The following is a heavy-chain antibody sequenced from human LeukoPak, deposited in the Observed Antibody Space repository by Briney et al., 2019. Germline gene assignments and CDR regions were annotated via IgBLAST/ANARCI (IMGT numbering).Heavy chain of an antibody. CDR1: GGSISSSSYY. J-gene: IGHJ3*02. D-gene: IGHD1/OR15-1a*01. CDR2: IYYSGST. V-gene: IGHV4-39*07. Sequence: SETLSLTCTVSGGSISSSSYYWGWTRQPPGKGLEWIGSIYYSGSTYYNPSLKSRVTISVDTSKNQFSLKLSSVTAADTAVYYCARERREQAFDIWGQGTMVTVSS. CDR3: ARERREQAFDI.